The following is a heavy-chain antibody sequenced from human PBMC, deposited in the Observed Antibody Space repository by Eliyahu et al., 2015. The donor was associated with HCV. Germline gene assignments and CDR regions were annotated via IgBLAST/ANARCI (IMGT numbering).Heavy chain of an antibody. CDR3: ARDRWEKDEAFDI. CDR2: IIPILGIA. V-gene: IGHV1-69*04. Sequence: QVQLVQSGAEVKKPGSSVKVSCKASGGTFSSYAISWVRQAPGQGLEWMGRIIPILGIANYAQKFQGRVTITADKSTSTAYMELSSLRSEDTAVYYCARDRWEKDEAFDIWGQGTMVTVSS. D-gene: IGHD1-26*01. CDR1: GGTFSSYA. J-gene: IGHJ3*02.